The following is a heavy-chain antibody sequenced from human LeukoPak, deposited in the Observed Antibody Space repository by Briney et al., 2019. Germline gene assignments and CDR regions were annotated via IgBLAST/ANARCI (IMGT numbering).Heavy chain of an antibody. D-gene: IGHD2-21*02. J-gene: IGHJ1*01. V-gene: IGHV1-69*05. CDR1: GGTFSSYA. Sequence: TVKVSCKASGGTFSSYAISWVRQAPGQGLEWMGRIIPIFGTANYAQKFQGRVTITTDESTSTAYMELSSLRSEDTAVYYCAREASCSGDCYDAEYFQHWGQGTLFTVSS. CDR2: IIPIFGTA. CDR3: AREASCSGDCYDAEYFQH.